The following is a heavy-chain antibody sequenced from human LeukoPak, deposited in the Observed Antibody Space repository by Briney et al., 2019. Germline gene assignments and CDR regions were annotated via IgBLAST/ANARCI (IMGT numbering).Heavy chain of an antibody. V-gene: IGHV3-11*06. CDR3: ARHQYYYDSSGYSD. Sequence: GGSLRLSCAASGFTFSDYYVSWIRQAPGKGLEWFSYISSSSSHTNCADSVKGRFTISRDNAKNSLYLQMNSLRAEDTAVYYCARHQYYYDSSGYSDWGQGTLVTVSS. D-gene: IGHD3-22*01. J-gene: IGHJ4*02. CDR1: GFTFSDYY. CDR2: ISSSSSHT.